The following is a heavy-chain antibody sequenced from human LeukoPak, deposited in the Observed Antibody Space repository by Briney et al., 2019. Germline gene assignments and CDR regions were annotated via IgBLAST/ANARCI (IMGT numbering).Heavy chain of an antibody. V-gene: IGHV4-39*07. Sequence: PSETLSLTCTVSGVSIISSSYYWGWIRQPPGKGLEWIASSYYTGATYYNPSLKSRVTISVDTSKNQFSLKVSSVTAADTAVYYCASACSSTSCHRGYGMDVWGQGTTVTVSS. J-gene: IGHJ6*02. CDR3: ASACSSTSCHRGYGMDV. CDR1: GVSIISSSYY. CDR2: SYYTGAT. D-gene: IGHD2-2*02.